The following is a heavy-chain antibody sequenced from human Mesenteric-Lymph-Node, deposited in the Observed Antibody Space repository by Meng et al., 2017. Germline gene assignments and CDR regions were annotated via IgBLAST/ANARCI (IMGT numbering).Heavy chain of an antibody. CDR1: GFTFSSYE. D-gene: IGHD6-13*01. CDR3: ARGRSSSWYDAFDI. Sequence: GESLKISCAASGFTFSSYEMNWVRQAPGKGLEWVSYISSSGSTIYYADSVKGRFTISRDNAKNSLYLQMNSLRAEDTAVYYCARGRSSSWYDAFDIWGQGTMVTVSS. CDR2: ISSSGSTI. V-gene: IGHV3-48*03. J-gene: IGHJ3*02.